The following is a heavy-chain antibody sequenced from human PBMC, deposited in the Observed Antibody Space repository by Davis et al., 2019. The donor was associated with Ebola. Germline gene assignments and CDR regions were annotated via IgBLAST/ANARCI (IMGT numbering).Heavy chain of an antibody. CDR1: GRSISSYY. V-gene: IGHV4-59*01. CDR2: IYYSGST. Sequence: MPSETLSLTCTVSGRSISSYYWSCIRQPPGKGLEWIGYIYYSGSTNYNPSLKSRVTISVDTSKNQFSLKLSSVTAADTAVYYCARDHSAGYYYGMDVWGQGTTVTVSS. D-gene: IGHD2-15*01. J-gene: IGHJ6*02. CDR3: ARDHSAGYYYGMDV.